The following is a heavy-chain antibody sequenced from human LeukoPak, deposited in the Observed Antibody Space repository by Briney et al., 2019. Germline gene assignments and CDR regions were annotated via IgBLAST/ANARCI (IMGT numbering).Heavy chain of an antibody. CDR1: GFTFSNYW. D-gene: IGHD3-22*01. CDR3: ASRDYYDSSGYYDAFDI. J-gene: IGHJ3*02. V-gene: IGHV3-7*01. Sequence: PGGSLRLSCAASGFTFSNYWMSWVRQAPGKGLEWVANIKEDGSEKYYVDSVKGRFTISRDNAKNTLNLQMNSLRAEDTAVYYCASRDYYDSSGYYDAFDIWGQGTMVTVSS. CDR2: IKEDGSEK.